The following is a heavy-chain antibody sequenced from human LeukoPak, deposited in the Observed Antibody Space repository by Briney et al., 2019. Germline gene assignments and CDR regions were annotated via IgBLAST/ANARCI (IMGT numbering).Heavy chain of an antibody. CDR2: INAGDGNT. J-gene: IGHJ3*02. CDR1: GYTFTSYA. V-gene: IGHV1-3*01. D-gene: IGHD3-10*01. CDR3: ARELVHLWFGEFGDAFDI. Sequence: ASVKVSCKASGYTFTSYAMHWVRQAPGQRLEWMGWINAGDGNTKYSQKFQGRVTITRDTSASTAYMELSSLRSGDTAVYYCARELVHLWFGEFGDAFDIWGQGTMVTVSS.